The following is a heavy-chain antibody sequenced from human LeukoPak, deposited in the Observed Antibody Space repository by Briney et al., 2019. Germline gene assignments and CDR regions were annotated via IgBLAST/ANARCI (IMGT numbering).Heavy chain of an antibody. D-gene: IGHD5-18*01. Sequence: SETLSLTCTVSGGSISSYYWSWIRQPPGKRLEWIGYVYYRGNTNYNPSLKSRVTISVDASKNQFSLRLSSVTAADTAAYHCARDLEYSYGRYFDYWGQGTLVTVSS. V-gene: IGHV4-59*01. CDR2: VYYRGNT. CDR1: GGSISSYY. J-gene: IGHJ4*02. CDR3: ARDLEYSYGRYFDY.